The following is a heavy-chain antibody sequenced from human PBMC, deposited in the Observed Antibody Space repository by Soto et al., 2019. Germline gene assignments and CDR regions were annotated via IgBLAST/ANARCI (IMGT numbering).Heavy chain of an antibody. J-gene: IGHJ4*02. CDR2: INSDGSST. V-gene: IGHV3-74*01. CDR3: VRTSLVVAAATREDY. D-gene: IGHD2-15*01. Sequence: EVQLVESGGGLVQPGGSLRLSCAASGFTFSSYCMHWVLQAPGKRLVWVSRINSDGSSTSYADSVKGRFTISRDNAKNTLYLQMNSLRAEDTAVYYCVRTSLVVAAATREDYWGQGTLVTLSS. CDR1: GFTFSSYC.